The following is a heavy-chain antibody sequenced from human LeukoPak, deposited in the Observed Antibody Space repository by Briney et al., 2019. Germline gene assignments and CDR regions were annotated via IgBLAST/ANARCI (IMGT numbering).Heavy chain of an antibody. V-gene: IGHV3-21*01. J-gene: IGHJ4*02. CDR2: ISSSSSYI. D-gene: IGHD6-13*01. Sequence: GGSLRLSCVSSGFTFSNFAMSWVRQARGKGLEWVSSISSSSSYIYYADSVKGRFTISRDNAKNSLYLQMNSLRAEDTAVYYCARSWYKGFNWGQGPLVTVSS. CDR3: ARSWYKGFN. CDR1: GFTFSNFA.